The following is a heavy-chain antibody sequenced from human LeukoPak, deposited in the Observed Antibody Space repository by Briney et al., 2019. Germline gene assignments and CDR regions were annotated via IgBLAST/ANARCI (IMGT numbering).Heavy chain of an antibody. CDR3: SRSVATPERSAFDT. V-gene: IGHV4-34*01. Sequence: PSETLSHTCAVYGGSFSGYYWSWIRQPPGKGLEWIGEINHSGSTNYNPSRKSRVTISVDTSKNQFSLKLSSVTAADTAVYYCSRSVATPERSAFDTWGQGTMVTVSS. J-gene: IGHJ3*02. D-gene: IGHD4-23*01. CDR1: GGSFSGYY. CDR2: INHSGST.